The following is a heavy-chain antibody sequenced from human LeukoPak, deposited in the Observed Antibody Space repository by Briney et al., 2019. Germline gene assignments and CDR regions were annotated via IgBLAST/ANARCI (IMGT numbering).Heavy chain of an antibody. CDR2: IYYSGST. CDR3: ARTVGYYYYCMDV. J-gene: IGHJ6*03. V-gene: IGHV4-30-4*07. Sequence: SETLSLTCAVSGGSISSGGYSWSWIRQPPGKGLEWIGYIYYSGSTYYNPSLKSRVTISVDTSKNQFSLKLSSVTAADTAVYYCARTVGYYYYCMDVWGKGTTVTVSS. CDR1: GGSISSGGYS.